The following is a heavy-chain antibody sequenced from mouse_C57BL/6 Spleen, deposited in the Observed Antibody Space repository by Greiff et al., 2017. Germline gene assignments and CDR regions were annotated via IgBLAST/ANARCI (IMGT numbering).Heavy chain of an antibody. CDR1: GYAFSSSW. CDR2: IYPGDGDT. D-gene: IGHD2-3*01. V-gene: IGHV1-82*01. Sequence: QVQLKESGPELVKPGASVKISCKASGYAFSSSWMNWVQQRPGKGLEWIGRIYPGDGDTNYNGKFKGKATLTADKSASTAYMPLSSLTSEDSAVYFCERWLLRGTFDSWGQGTTLTVSS. CDR3: ERWLLRGTFDS. J-gene: IGHJ2*01.